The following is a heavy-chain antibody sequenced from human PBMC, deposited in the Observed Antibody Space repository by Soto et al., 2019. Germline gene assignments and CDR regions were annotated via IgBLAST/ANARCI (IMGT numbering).Heavy chain of an antibody. V-gene: IGHV3-33*01. D-gene: IGHD3-10*01. CDR3: ARSDYYGSGPYGMDV. CDR1: GFTFSSYG. CDR2: IWYDGSNK. J-gene: IGHJ6*02. Sequence: PGGSLRLSCAASGFTFSSYGMHWVRQAPGKGLEWVAVIWYDGSNKYYADSVKGRFTISRDNSKNTLYLQMNSLRAEDTAAYYCARSDYYGSGPYGMDVWGQGTTVTVSS.